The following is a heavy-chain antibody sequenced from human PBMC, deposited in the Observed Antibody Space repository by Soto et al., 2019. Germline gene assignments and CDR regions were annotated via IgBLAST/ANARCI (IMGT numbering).Heavy chain of an antibody. V-gene: IGHV3-53*01. CDR1: EFTFSSY. CDR3: ARDENLGWGWFDP. Sequence: GGSLRLSCAASEFTFSSYMSWVRQAPGKGLEWVSVIYSGGSTYYADSVKGRFTISRDNSKNTLYLQMNSLRAEDTAVYYCARDENLGWGWFDPWGQGTLVTVSS. CDR2: IYSGGST. J-gene: IGHJ5*02. D-gene: IGHD3-10*01.